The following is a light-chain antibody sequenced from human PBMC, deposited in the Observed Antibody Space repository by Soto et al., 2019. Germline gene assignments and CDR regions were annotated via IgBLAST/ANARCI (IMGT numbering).Light chain of an antibody. V-gene: IGKV1-39*01. CDR3: QQSSSTPRT. CDR1: QSVSRY. J-gene: IGKJ1*01. Sequence: DIQMTQSPSSLSASVGDRVTITCRASQSVSRYVNWYQQKPGKAPKFLIYAATSLQSGVPSRFSGSGSGTDFTLIISSLQPEYFATYYCQQSSSTPRTCGKGTRVEIK. CDR2: AAT.